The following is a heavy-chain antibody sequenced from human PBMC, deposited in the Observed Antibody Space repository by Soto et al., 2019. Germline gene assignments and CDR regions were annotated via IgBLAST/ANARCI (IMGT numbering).Heavy chain of an antibody. CDR3: AREGGYYYDSSGWDY. Sequence: QVQLVESGGGVVQPGRSLRLSCAASGFTFSSYAMHWVRQAPGKGLEWVAVISYDGSNKYYADSVKGRFTISRDNSKNTLYLQMNSLRVEDAAVYYCAREGGYYYDSSGWDYWGQGTLVTVSS. CDR1: GFTFSSYA. CDR2: ISYDGSNK. J-gene: IGHJ4*02. D-gene: IGHD3-22*01. V-gene: IGHV3-30-3*01.